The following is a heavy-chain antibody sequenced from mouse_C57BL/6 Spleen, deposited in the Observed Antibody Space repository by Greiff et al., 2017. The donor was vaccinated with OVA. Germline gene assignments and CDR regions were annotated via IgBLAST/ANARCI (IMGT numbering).Heavy chain of an antibody. Sequence: EVNLVESGGGLVKPGGSLKLSCAASGFTFSSYTMSWVRQTPEKRLEWVATISGGGGNTYYPDSVKGRFTISRDNAKNTLYLQMSSLRSEDTALYYCARQLFYAMDYWGQGTSVTVSS. CDR1: GFTFSSYT. CDR3: ARQLFYAMDY. CDR2: ISGGGGNT. J-gene: IGHJ4*01. V-gene: IGHV5-9*01.